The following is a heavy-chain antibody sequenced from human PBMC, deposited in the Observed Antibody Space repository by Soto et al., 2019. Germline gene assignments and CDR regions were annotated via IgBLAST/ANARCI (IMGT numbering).Heavy chain of an antibody. CDR3: ARLRSNYGMDV. CDR2: VYYSGST. J-gene: IGHJ6*02. V-gene: IGHV4-59*01. D-gene: IGHD2-15*01. Sequence: SETLSLTCTVSGGSISSYYWSWIRQPPGKGLEWIGYVYYSGSTNYNPSLKSRVTISVDTSKNQFSLKLSSVTAADTAVYYCARLRSNYGMDVWGQGTTVTVSS. CDR1: GGSISSYY.